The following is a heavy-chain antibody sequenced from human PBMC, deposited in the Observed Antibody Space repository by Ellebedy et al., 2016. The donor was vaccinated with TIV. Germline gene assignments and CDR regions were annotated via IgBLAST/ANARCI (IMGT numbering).Heavy chain of an antibody. J-gene: IGHJ5*02. D-gene: IGHD2-2*02. CDR1: GFTFRSYR. Sequence: GESLKTSCSASGFTFRSYRMNWVPQAPGRGLEWVSSISSSSSYMYYAASVKGRLTVSRDKAKNSLSLQMNSLRVEDTAVYYCARDHIPVVVPAAIAFDPWGQGPLVTVSS. CDR3: ARDHIPVVVPAAIAFDP. CDR2: ISSSSSYM. V-gene: IGHV3-21*01.